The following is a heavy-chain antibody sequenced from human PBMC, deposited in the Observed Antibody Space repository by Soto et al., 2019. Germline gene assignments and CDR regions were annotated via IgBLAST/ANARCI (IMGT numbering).Heavy chain of an antibody. V-gene: IGHV3-7*01. J-gene: IGHJ4*02. D-gene: IGHD3-22*01. CDR1: GFTFSSYW. Sequence: LRLSCAASGFTFSSYWMSWVRQAPGKGLEWVANIKQDGSEKYYVDSLKGRFTISRDNAKNSLYLQMNSLRAEDRAGFYCPKGSRVYSDFDYWGRETRVTVSS. CDR2: IKQDGSEK. CDR3: PKGSRVYSDFDY.